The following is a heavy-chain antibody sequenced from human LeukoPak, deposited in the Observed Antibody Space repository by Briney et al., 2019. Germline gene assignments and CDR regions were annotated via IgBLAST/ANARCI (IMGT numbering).Heavy chain of an antibody. CDR1: GFTFSSYD. D-gene: IGHD2-2*01. J-gene: IGHJ5*02. CDR3: AKGGYCSSTSCYVGWFDP. CDR2: IGTAGDP. V-gene: IGHV3-13*05. Sequence: PGGSLRLSCAASGFTFSSYDMHWVRQATGKGLEWVSAIGTAGDPYYPGSVKGRFTISRDNSKNTLFLQMNSLRAEDTAVYYCAKGGYCSSTSCYVGWFDPWGQGTLVTVSS.